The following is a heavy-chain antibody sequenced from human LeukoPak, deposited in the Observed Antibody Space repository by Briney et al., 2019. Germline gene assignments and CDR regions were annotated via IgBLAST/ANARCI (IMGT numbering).Heavy chain of an antibody. CDR1: GGSISSSGCS. D-gene: IGHD2-2*01. CDR3: ARHQDMVVVPAAIWFDP. J-gene: IGHJ5*02. V-gene: IGHV4-39*01. CDR2: IYDSGST. Sequence: SETLSLTCSASGGSISSSGCSWVWIRQPPGQGLECIGSIYDSGSTYYNPCLKSRVTISVDTSKNQFSLKLSSVTAADTAVYYCARHQDMVVVPAAIWFDPWGQGTKVSDSS.